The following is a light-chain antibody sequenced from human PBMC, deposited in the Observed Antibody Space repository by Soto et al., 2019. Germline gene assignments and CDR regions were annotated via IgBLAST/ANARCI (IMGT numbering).Light chain of an antibody. V-gene: IGKV1-5*03. J-gene: IGKJ3*01. CDR1: QIINTW. Sequence: DIQMTQSPSTLSASVGDRVTITCRASQIINTWLAWYQQKPGKAPKLLIYRASNLVSGVPSRFSRSGSGTEFTLTISSLQPDDFSIYYCQQYETYSGTFGPGTKVDL. CDR2: RAS. CDR3: QQYETYSGT.